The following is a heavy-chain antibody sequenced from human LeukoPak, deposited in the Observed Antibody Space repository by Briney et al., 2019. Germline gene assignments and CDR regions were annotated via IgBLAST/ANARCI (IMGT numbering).Heavy chain of an antibody. Sequence: GGSLRLSCAASGFTFSGYAMSWVRQAPGKGLEWVSSISGSNSYIYYADSMKGRFTISRDNAKNSLYLQMDSLRVEDTAIYYCARDVWGPDYWGQGTLVTVSS. CDR1: GFTFSGYA. CDR2: ISGSNSYI. J-gene: IGHJ4*02. V-gene: IGHV3-21*01. CDR3: ARDVWGPDY. D-gene: IGHD3-16*01.